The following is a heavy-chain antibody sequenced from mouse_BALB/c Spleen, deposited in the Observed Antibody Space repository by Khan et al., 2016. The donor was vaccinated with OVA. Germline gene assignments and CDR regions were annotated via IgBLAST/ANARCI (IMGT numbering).Heavy chain of an antibody. Sequence: QVQLKESGPGLVAPSQSLSITCTVSGFSLTGYGVNWVRQPPGKGLEWLGMIWGDGTTDYNSALNSRLSISKDNSKSQVFLKMNILQTDDKAKYYCASAYYGNYSEDMDYWGKGTSISVAS. V-gene: IGHV2-6-7*01. D-gene: IGHD2-10*01. CDR2: IWGDGTT. CDR1: GFSLTGYG. CDR3: ASAYYGNYSEDMDY. J-gene: IGHJ4*01.